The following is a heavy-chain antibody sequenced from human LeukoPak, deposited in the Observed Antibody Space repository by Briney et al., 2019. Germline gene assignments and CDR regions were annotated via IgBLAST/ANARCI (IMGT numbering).Heavy chain of an antibody. D-gene: IGHD4-23*01. J-gene: IGHJ6*02. CDR3: AKVGNSYYYYGMDV. CDR1: GFTFSSYA. V-gene: IGHV3-23*01. Sequence: GGSLRLSCAASGFTFSSYAMSWVRQAPGKGLEWVSAISGSGGSTYYADSVKGQFTISRDNSKNTLYLQMNSLRAEDTAVYYCAKVGNSYYYYGMDVWGQGTTVTVSS. CDR2: ISGSGGST.